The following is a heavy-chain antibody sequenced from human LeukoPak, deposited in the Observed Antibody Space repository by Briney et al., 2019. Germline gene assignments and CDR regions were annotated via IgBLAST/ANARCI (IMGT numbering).Heavy chain of an antibody. CDR1: GFTFSRYW. D-gene: IGHD2-8*01. CDR3: ARGRGCTNGVCYLDY. Sequence: GGSLRLSCAASGFTFSRYWMTWVRQAPGKGLEWVANIKEDGSKKNYVDSVKGRFTISRDNAKNSLYLQMNSLRDEDTAVYYCARGRGCTNGVCYLDYWGQGTLVTVSS. V-gene: IGHV3-7*01. J-gene: IGHJ4*02. CDR2: IKEDGSKK.